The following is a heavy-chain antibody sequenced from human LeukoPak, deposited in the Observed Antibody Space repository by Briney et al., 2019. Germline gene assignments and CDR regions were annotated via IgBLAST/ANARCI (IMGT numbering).Heavy chain of an antibody. J-gene: IGHJ4*02. Sequence: GGSLRLSCAASGFTFSSYGMSWVRQAPGKGLEWVSLISGSGGSTYYADSVKGRFTISRDNSKNTLYLQMNSLRAEDTAVYYCAKDLGYCSSTSCYYDYWGQGTLVTVSS. CDR2: ISGSGGST. V-gene: IGHV3-23*01. D-gene: IGHD2-2*01. CDR3: AKDLGYCSSTSCYYDY. CDR1: GFTFSSYG.